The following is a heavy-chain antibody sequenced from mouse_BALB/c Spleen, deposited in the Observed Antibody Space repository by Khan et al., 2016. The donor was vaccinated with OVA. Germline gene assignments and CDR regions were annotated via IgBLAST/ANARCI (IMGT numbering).Heavy chain of an antibody. Sequence: QVRLQQSGAELAKPGASVKMSCKASGYTFTNYWMHWVKQRPGQGLEWIGYINPSTGYTESTQKFKDKATLIEDKTTSTAYMKMSSLTSEDSAVYSCARFRYVKRVDYWGQGTTLTVSS. CDR2: INPSTGYT. CDR1: GYTFTNYW. CDR3: ARFRYVKRVDY. D-gene: IGHD2-14*01. J-gene: IGHJ2*01. V-gene: IGHV1-7*01.